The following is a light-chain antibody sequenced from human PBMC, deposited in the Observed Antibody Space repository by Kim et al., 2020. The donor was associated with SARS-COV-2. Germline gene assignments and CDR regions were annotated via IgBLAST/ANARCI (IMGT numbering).Light chain of an antibody. V-gene: IGKV3-20*01. CDR1: QIVSSSY. CDR3: QQYGSSPRT. CDR2: GAS. J-gene: IGKJ2*01. Sequence: EIVLTQSPGTLSLSPGERATLSCRASQIVSSSYLAWYQQKLGQAPRLLIYGASSRATGIPDRFSGSGSGTDFTLTISRLEPEDFAVYYCQQYGSSPRTFGQGTKLEI.